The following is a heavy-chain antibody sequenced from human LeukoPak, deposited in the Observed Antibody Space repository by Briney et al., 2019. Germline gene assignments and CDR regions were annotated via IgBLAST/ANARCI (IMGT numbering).Heavy chain of an antibody. CDR1: GGSISSGGYY. V-gene: IGHV4-30-2*01. CDR2: IYHSGST. D-gene: IGHD3-10*01. CDR3: ARLVAIGSFDAFDI. J-gene: IGHJ3*02. Sequence: SETLSLTCTVSGGSISSGGYYWSWIRQPPGKGLEWIGYIYHSGSTYYNPSLKSRVTISVDRSKNQFSLKLSSVTAADTAVYYCARLVAIGSFDAFDIWGQGTIVTVSS.